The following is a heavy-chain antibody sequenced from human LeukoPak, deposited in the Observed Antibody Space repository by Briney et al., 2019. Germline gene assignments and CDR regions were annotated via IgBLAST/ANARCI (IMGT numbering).Heavy chain of an antibody. Sequence: ASVKVSCKASGYTFTGYYMHWVRQAPGQGLEWMGWINPNSGGTNYAQKFQGWVTMTRDTSISTAYMELSRLRSDDTAVYYCARWGTQTAMDWYFDLWGRGTLVTVSS. CDR1: GYTFTGYY. CDR2: INPNSGGT. CDR3: ARWGTQTAMDWYFDL. V-gene: IGHV1-2*04. J-gene: IGHJ2*01. D-gene: IGHD5-18*01.